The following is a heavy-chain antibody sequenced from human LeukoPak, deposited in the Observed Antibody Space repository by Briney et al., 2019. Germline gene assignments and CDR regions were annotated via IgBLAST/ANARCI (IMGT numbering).Heavy chain of an antibody. J-gene: IGHJ4*02. CDR2: MNQDGSHK. CDR3: AGFYDGNRLGFDY. V-gene: IGHV3-7*01. D-gene: IGHD4-23*01. CDR1: GFTFSSYW. Sequence: DPGGSLRLSCAASGFTFSSYWMSWVRQTPGKGLEWVANMNQDGSHKYYVDSVKGRFTISRDNAKNSLYLQMNSLRAEDTAIYYCAGFYDGNRLGFDYWGQGTLVTVAS.